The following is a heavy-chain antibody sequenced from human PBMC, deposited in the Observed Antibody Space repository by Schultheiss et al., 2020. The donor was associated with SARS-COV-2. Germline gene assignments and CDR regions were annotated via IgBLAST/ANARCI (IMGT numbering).Heavy chain of an antibody. V-gene: IGHV1-2*02. CDR1: GYTFTGYY. Sequence: ASVKVSCKASGYTFTGYYMHWVRQAPGQGLEWMGWINPNSGGTNYAQKFQGRVTITADKSTSTAYMELSSLRSEDTAVYYCASAPYYDFWSGWGTGWFDPWGQGTLVTVSS. CDR3: ASAPYYDFWSGWGTGWFDP. CDR2: INPNSGGT. D-gene: IGHD3-3*01. J-gene: IGHJ5*02.